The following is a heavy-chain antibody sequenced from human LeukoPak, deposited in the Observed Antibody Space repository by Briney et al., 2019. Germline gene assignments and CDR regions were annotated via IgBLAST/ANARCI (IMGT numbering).Heavy chain of an antibody. CDR1: GYTFSGYY. J-gene: IGHJ6*03. Sequence: ASVKVSCKASGYTFSGYYIHWVRPAPGQGLEWMGWINPNSGGTNYAQKFQGRVTMTRDTSISTAYMELSRLRFDDTAVYYCASNSFIAAAGTSHYYYMDVWGKGTTDTVS. V-gene: IGHV1-2*02. CDR3: ASNSFIAAAGTSHYYYMDV. CDR2: INPNSGGT. D-gene: IGHD6-13*01.